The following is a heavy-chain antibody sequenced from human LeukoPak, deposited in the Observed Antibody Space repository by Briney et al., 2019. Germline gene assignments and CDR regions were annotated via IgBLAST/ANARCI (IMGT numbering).Heavy chain of an antibody. V-gene: IGHV3-30*18. J-gene: IGHJ3*02. CDR3: ANLFSGNAFDI. CDR2: ISYDGSNK. Sequence: PARSLRLPCAASGFTFSSYGMHWVRQAPGKRLEWVAVISYDGSNKYYADSVKGRFTISRDNSKNTLYLQMNSLRAEDTAVYYCANLFSGNAFDIWGQGTMVTVSS. CDR1: GFTFSSYG. D-gene: IGHD6-19*01.